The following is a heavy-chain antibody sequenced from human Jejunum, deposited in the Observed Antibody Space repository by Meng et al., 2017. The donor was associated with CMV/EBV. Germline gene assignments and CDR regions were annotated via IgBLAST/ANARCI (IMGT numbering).Heavy chain of an antibody. Sequence: HLRLQESGPGLVKPSETPSLTCTVLGGSISSSSYYWGWIRQPPGKGLEWIGSIYYSGSTYYNPSLKSRVTISVDTSKNQFSLKLSSVTAADTAVYYCASPLGILGIVDLWGRGTLVTVSS. J-gene: IGHJ2*01. CDR2: IYYSGST. V-gene: IGHV4-39*01. CDR3: ASPLGILGIVDL. CDR1: GGSISSSSYY. D-gene: IGHD7-27*01.